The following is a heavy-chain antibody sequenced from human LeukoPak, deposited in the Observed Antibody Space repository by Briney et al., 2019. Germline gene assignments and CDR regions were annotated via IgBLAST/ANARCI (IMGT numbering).Heavy chain of an antibody. D-gene: IGHD3-10*01. V-gene: IGHV3-11*01. CDR1: GFTFSDYY. CDR3: TTVLLWFGEYLDTPHNDAFDI. Sequence: GGSLRLSCAASGFTFSDYYMSWIRQAPGKGLEWASYISSSGSTIYYADSVKGRFTISRDNAKNSLYLQMNSLKTEDTAVYYCTTVLLWFGEYLDTPHNDAFDIWGQGTMVTVSS. CDR2: ISSSGSTI. J-gene: IGHJ3*02.